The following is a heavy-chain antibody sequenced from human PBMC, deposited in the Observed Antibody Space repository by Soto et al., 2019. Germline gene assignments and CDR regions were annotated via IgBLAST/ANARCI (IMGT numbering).Heavy chain of an antibody. CDR2: INPNSGGT. V-gene: IGHV1-2*04. D-gene: IGHD4-17*01. CDR1: GYTFTGYY. CDR3: ARGPTLTLTSLETNFDY. J-gene: IGHJ4*02. Sequence: QVQLVQSGAEVKKPGASVKVSCKASGYTFTGYYMHWVRQAPGQGLEWMGWINPNSGGTNYAQKFQGWVTMTRDTSISTAYMELSRLRSDDTAVYYCARGPTLTLTSLETNFDYWGQGTLVTVSS.